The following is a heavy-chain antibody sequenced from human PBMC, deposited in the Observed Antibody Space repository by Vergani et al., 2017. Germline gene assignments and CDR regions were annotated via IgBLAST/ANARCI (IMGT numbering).Heavy chain of an antibody. CDR1: GYTFSNYY. CDR2: INPSGGHT. Sequence: QVQAVQSGAEVKKSGASVKVSCKTSGYTFSNYYMHWVRQAPGQGLEWMGIINPSGGHTNYAQKFQGRVTMTRDTSTSTVYMELSSLGSEDTAIYYCARGDYGILTGYRYWGQGTLVTVSA. D-gene: IGHD3-9*01. V-gene: IGHV1-46*03. J-gene: IGHJ4*02. CDR3: ARGDYGILTGYRY.